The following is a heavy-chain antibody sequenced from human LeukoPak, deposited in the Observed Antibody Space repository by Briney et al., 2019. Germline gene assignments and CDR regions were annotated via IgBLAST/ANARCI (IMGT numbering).Heavy chain of an antibody. CDR1: GFTFSSSG. D-gene: IGHD3-22*01. Sequence: GGSLRLSCAASGFTFSSSGMHCVRQAPGKGLEWVAVISYDGSNKSYADSVKGRFTISRDNSKNTLYLQMNSLRAEVTVVYYCAKDGPSPFGYYDSSGPYDYWGQGTLVTVSS. CDR3: AKDGPSPFGYYDSSGPYDY. J-gene: IGHJ4*02. V-gene: IGHV3-30*18. CDR2: ISYDGSNK.